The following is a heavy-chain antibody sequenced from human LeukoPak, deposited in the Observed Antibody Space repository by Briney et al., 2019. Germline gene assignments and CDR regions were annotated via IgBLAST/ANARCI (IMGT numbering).Heavy chain of an antibody. V-gene: IGHV1-8*01. CDR2: MNPNSGNT. D-gene: IGHD3-10*01. CDR3: ARGLLLWFGELLGY. CDR1: GYTFTIYD. J-gene: IGHJ4*02. Sequence: GASVTVSYKASGYTFTIYDINWVRQARGQGREGMGWMNPNSGNTGYAQKFQGRVTMIRNTSISTAYMELSSLRSEDTAVYYCARGLLLWFGELLGYWGQGTLVTVSS.